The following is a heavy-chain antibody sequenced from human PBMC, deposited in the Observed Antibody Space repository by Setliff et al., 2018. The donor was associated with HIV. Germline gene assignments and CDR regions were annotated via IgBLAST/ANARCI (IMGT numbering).Heavy chain of an antibody. V-gene: IGHV3-48*04. Sequence: PGGSLRLSCAASGFMFSTYSMNWVRQAPGKGLEWVSSISSSSVSRAVHYADSVKGRFTISRDNAKNSLYLQMNSLRADDTAVYYCVRETVGAFDHWGQGALVTVSS. CDR3: VRETVGAFDH. CDR1: GFMFSTYS. CDR2: ISSSSVSRAV. J-gene: IGHJ4*02.